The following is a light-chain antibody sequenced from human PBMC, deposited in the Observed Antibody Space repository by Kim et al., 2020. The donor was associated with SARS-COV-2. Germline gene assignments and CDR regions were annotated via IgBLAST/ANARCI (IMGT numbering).Light chain of an antibody. CDR2: EVS. V-gene: IGLV2-8*01. CDR3: SSYAGSNNLV. J-gene: IGLJ2*01. Sequence: GQSGTSSCTGTSVAVGCYNYGSRYQQHQGKAPKLMIYEVSKRPSGVPDRFSGSKSGNTASLTVSGLQAEDEADYYCSSYAGSNNLVFGGGTQLTVL. CDR1: SVAVGCYNY.